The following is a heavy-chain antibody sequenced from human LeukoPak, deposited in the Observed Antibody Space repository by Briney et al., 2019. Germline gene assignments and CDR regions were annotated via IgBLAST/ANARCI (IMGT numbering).Heavy chain of an antibody. V-gene: IGHV1-18*01. J-gene: IGHJ4*02. CDR2: ISAYNGNT. Sequence: ASVKVSCKASGYTFTSYGISWVRQAPGQGLEWMGWISAYNGNTNYAQKLQGRVTMTTDTSTSTAYMELSSLRSEDTAVYYCATTVEQLVLLDYWGQGTLVTVSS. CDR3: ATTVEQLVLLDY. CDR1: GYTFTSYG. D-gene: IGHD6-6*01.